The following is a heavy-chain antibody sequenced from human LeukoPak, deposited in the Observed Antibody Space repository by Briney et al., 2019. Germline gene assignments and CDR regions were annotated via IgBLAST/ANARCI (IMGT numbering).Heavy chain of an antibody. CDR1: GGSISSYY. CDR3: ARALNYYDSSAFDP. Sequence: KPSETLSLTCTVSGGSISSYYWSWIRQPPGKGLEWIGYIYYSGSTNYNPSLKSRVTISVDTSKNQFSLKLSSVTAADTDVYYCARALNYYDSSAFDPWGQGTLVTVSS. V-gene: IGHV4-59*01. CDR2: IYYSGST. J-gene: IGHJ5*02. D-gene: IGHD3-22*01.